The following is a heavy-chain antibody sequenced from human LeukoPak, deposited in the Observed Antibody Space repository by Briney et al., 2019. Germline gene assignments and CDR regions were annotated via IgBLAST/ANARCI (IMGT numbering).Heavy chain of an antibody. J-gene: IGHJ4*02. V-gene: IGHV4-59*01. CDR1: GGSISSYY. D-gene: IGHD3-22*01. CDR2: IYYSGST. Sequence: PSETLSLTCTVSGGSISSYYWSWIRQPPGKGLEWIGYIYYSGSTNYNPSLKSRVTISVDTSKNQFSLRLSSVTAADTAVYYCARATYYYDSSGCYPPLDYWGQGTLVTVSS. CDR3: ARATYYYDSSGCYPPLDY.